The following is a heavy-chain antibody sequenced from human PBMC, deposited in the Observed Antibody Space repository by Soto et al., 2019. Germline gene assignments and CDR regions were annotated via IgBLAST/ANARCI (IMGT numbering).Heavy chain of an antibody. CDR2: IYYYGST. CDR3: AGRFCGGDCYSGPYFDY. Sequence: KPSETLSLTCGVSGYSLSSGYYWGWIRQPPGKGLEWIGSIYYYGSTFYNPSLKSRVTVSVDTSKNRFSLTLSSVTAADTAVYYCAGRFCGGDCYSGPYFDYWGQGTLVTVSS. V-gene: IGHV4-38-2*01. J-gene: IGHJ4*02. CDR1: GYSLSSGYY. D-gene: IGHD2-21*02.